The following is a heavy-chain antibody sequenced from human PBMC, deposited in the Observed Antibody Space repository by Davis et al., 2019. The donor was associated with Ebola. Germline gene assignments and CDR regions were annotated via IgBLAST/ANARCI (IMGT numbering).Heavy chain of an antibody. CDR3: ARGSRFDFYDTSGYYPSYFDY. Sequence: PGGSLRLSCAASGFTFSSYGMHWVRQAPGKGLEWVAVIWYDGSNKHYADSVKGRFTMSRDNSKNTLYLQMNSLRAEDTAVYYCARGSRFDFYDTSGYYPSYFDYWGQGTLVIVSS. V-gene: IGHV3-33*01. J-gene: IGHJ4*02. CDR1: GFTFSSYG. D-gene: IGHD3-22*01. CDR2: IWYDGSNK.